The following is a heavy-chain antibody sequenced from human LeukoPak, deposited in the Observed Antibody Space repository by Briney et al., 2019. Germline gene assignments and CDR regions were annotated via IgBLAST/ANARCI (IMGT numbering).Heavy chain of an antibody. J-gene: IGHJ4*02. Sequence: GGSLRLSCAASGFTFSSYAMNWVRQAPGKGLEWVAYISSSGSTIYYADSVKGRFIISRDNAKNPLYLQMNSLRAEDTAVYYCASQAVAGTLSYFDYWGQGTLVTVSS. CDR1: GFTFSSYA. CDR2: ISSSGSTI. V-gene: IGHV3-48*03. D-gene: IGHD6-19*01. CDR3: ASQAVAGTLSYFDY.